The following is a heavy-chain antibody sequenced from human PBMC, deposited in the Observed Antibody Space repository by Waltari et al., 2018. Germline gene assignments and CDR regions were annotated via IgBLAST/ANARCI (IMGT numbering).Heavy chain of an antibody. V-gene: IGHV3-23*01. CDR2: IVGGGDST. CDR3: TKGWGDY. Sequence: EGQLLESGGGLVQPGGSLRLTCAASGFTLTTYAMGWVRQPPGKGLVWVSGIVGGGDSTYYADSVKGRFTISRDSSKNTLYLQMNSLRAEDTAVCYCTKGWGDYWGQGTLVTVSS. CDR1: GFTLTTYA. J-gene: IGHJ4*02. D-gene: IGHD7-27*01.